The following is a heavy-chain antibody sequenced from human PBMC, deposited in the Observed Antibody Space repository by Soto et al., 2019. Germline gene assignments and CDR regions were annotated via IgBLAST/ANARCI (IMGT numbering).Heavy chain of an antibody. CDR3: AGGAAYGDY. D-gene: IGHD6-13*01. CDR1: GHTFTSYAIAG. J-gene: IGHJ4*02. CDR2: ISAYNGNT. V-gene: IGHV1-18*01. Sequence: QVQLIQSGAEVKKPGASVKVSCKASGHTFTSYAIAGFSWARQAPGQGLEWMGWISAYNGNTNYAQRLQGRFTMTTDTSTSTTYMELRSLTSDDTAVYYCAGGAAYGDYWGQGTLVTVSS.